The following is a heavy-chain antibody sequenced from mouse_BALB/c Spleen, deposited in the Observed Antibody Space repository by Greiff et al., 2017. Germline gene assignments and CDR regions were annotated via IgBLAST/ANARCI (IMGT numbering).Heavy chain of an antibody. CDR2: ISSGGGNT. V-gene: IGHV5-9*03. D-gene: IGHD2-4*01. CDR1: GFTFSSYT. Sequence: EVQLVESGGGLVKPGGSLKLSCAASGFTFSSYTMSWVRQTPEKRLEWVATISSGGGNTYYPDSVKGRFTISRDNAKNNLYLQMSSLRSEDTALYYCARVYYDYDEDYFDYWGQGTTLTVSS. J-gene: IGHJ2*01. CDR3: ARVYYDYDEDYFDY.